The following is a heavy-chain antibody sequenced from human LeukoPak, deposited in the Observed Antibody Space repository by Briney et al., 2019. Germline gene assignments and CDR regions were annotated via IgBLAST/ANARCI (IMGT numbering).Heavy chain of an antibody. J-gene: IGHJ4*02. D-gene: IGHD2-8*01. CDR3: ARSPFYYFDY. V-gene: IGHV4-34*01. Sequence: SETLSLTCAVYGGSFSGYYWSWIRQPPGKGLEWIGEINHSGSTNYNPSLKSRVTISVDTSKNQFSLKLSSVTAADTAVYYCARSPFYYFDYWGQGTLVSVPS. CDR2: INHSGST. CDR1: GGSFSGYY.